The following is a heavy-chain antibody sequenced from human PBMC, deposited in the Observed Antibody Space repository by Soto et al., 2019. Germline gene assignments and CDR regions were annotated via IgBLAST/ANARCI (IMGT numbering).Heavy chain of an antibody. CDR3: ARSMPAARFPFDY. J-gene: IGHJ4*02. Sequence: SETLSLTCTVSGGSISSYYWSWIRQPPGKGLEWIGYIYYSGSTNYNPSLKSRVTISVDTSKNQFSLKLSSETAADTAVYYCARSMPAARFPFDYWGQGTLVTVSS. V-gene: IGHV4-59*01. CDR1: GGSISSYY. CDR2: IYYSGST. D-gene: IGHD6-6*01.